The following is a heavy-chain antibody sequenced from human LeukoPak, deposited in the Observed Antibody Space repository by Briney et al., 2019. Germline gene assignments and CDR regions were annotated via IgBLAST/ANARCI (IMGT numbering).Heavy chain of an antibody. D-gene: IGHD3-9*01. CDR3: ARGADGYYDILTGHNWFDP. Sequence: GASVKVSCKASGYTFTGYYMHWVRQAPGQGLEWMGWINPNSGGTNYAQKFQGWVTMTRDTSISTAYMELSRLRSDDTAVYYCARGADGYYDILTGHNWFDPWGQGTLVTVSS. CDR2: INPNSGGT. V-gene: IGHV1-2*04. CDR1: GYTFTGYY. J-gene: IGHJ5*02.